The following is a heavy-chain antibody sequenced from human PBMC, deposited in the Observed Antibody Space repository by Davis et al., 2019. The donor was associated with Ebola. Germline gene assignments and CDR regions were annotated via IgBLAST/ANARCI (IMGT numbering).Heavy chain of an antibody. D-gene: IGHD5-24*01. V-gene: IGHV3-7*01. CDR1: GFTFSSYW. CDR3: AGGRDGYNYGVDV. J-gene: IGHJ6*02. CDR2: IKQDGSQG. Sequence: PGGSLRLSCAASGFTFSSYWMSWVRQAPGKGLEWVANIKQDGSQGYYVDSVKGRFTISRDNAKNSLYLQMNSLRGEDTAVYYCAGGRDGYNYGVDVWGQGTTVTVSS.